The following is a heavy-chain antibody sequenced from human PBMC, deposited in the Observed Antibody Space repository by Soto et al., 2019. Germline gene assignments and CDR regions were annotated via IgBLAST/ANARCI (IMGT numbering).Heavy chain of an antibody. D-gene: IGHD6-19*01. V-gene: IGHV1-69*02. CDR2: IIPILGIA. CDR3: ARAESSVAPFDY. J-gene: IGHJ4*02. CDR1: GGTFSSYT. Sequence: SVKVSCKASGGTFSSYTISWVRQAPGQGLEWMGRIIPILGIANYAQKFQGRVTITADKSTSTAYMELSSLRSEDTAVYDCARAESSVAPFDYWGQGTLVTVSS.